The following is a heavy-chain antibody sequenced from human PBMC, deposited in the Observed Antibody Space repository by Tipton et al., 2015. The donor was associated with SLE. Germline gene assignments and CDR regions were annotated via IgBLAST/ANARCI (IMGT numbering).Heavy chain of an antibody. J-gene: IGHJ4*02. CDR2: IYYSGST. D-gene: IGHD3-16*01. V-gene: IGHV4-59*01. CDR1: GGSISSYY. Sequence: TLSLTCTVSGGSISSYYWSWIRQPPGKGLEWIGYIYYSGSTNYNPSLKSRVTISVDTSKNQFSLKLSSVTAADTAVYYCARDASGDFDYWGQGTLVTVSS. CDR3: ARDASGDFDY.